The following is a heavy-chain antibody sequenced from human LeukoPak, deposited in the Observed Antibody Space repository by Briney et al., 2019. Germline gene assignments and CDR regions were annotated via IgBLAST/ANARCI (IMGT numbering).Heavy chain of an antibody. V-gene: IGHV3-48*02. CDR3: ATDQRYAFDH. CDR1: GFTFTDYP. D-gene: IGHD3-9*01. CDR2: IRTTAEGANLA. Sequence: GGSLRLSCATSGFTFTDYPMNWVRQAPGKGLEWVSNIRTTAEGANLAYYADSVKGRVTISRDDGKNTLYLHMNSLRDDDTAVYYCATDQRYAFDHWGQGILVTVSS. J-gene: IGHJ4*02.